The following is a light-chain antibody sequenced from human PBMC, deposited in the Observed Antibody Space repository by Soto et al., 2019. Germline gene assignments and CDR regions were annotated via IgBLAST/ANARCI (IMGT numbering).Light chain of an antibody. Sequence: QSALTQPASVSGSPGQSITISCTGTISDFVVYNYVSWYQQHPGKAPKLMIYGVSNRPSGVSNRFSGSKSGSTASLTISGLQADDEADYYCSSHTISSALQVFGTGTKVTV. J-gene: IGLJ1*01. V-gene: IGLV2-14*01. CDR3: SSHTISSALQV. CDR2: GVS. CDR1: ISDFVVYNY.